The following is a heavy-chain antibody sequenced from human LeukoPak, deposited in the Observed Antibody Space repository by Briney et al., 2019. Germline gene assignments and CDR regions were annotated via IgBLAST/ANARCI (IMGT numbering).Heavy chain of an antibody. CDR3: AKCMSGSGVCLNFDS. V-gene: IGHV3-23*01. CDR2: ISSGDSST. Sequence: PGGSLRLSCEASGFTFTTYAMSWVRQAPGKGLQWVSGISSGDSSTYYPDSVKGRFTISRDNSKNTLYLQINSLRAEDTAVYYCAKCMSGSGVCLNFDSWGQGILVTVSS. D-gene: IGHD2-21*02. J-gene: IGHJ4*02. CDR1: GFTFTTYA.